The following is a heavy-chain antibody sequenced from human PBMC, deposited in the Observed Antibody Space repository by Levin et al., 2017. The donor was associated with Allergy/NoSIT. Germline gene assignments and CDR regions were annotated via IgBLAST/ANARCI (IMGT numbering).Heavy chain of an antibody. J-gene: IGHJ4*02. CDR2: ISYDGSNK. CDR3: ARRFAYGDYLDY. V-gene: IGHV3-30*04. CDR1: GFTFSSYA. D-gene: IGHD4-17*01. Sequence: GGSLRLSCAASGFTFSSYAMHWVRQAPGKGLEWVAVISYDGSNKYYADSVKGRFTISRDNSKNTLYLQMNSLRAEDTAVYYCARRFAYGDYLDYWGQGTLVTVSS.